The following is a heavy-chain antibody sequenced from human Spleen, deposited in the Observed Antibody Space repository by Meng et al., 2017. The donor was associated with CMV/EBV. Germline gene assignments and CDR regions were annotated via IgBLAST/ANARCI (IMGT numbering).Heavy chain of an antibody. Sequence: NSHYNWGWTRQAPGKGREWIGNIYYSGSTYNNPSLKSRVTISVDTSKNQFSLKLSSVTAADTAVYYCARLTTVLRFLEWLLPPPDYWGQGTLVTVSS. CDR2: IYYSGST. V-gene: IGHV4-39*01. D-gene: IGHD3-3*01. CDR1: NSHYN. CDR3: ARLTTVLRFLEWLLPPPDY. J-gene: IGHJ4*02.